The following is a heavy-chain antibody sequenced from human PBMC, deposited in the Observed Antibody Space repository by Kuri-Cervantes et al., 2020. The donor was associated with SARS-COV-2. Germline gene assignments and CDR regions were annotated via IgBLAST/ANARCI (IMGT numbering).Heavy chain of an antibody. D-gene: IGHD2-2*01. CDR1: GGSISSYY. J-gene: IGHJ5*02. CDR2: INHSGST. CDR3: ARRAYCSSTSCSYNWLDP. V-gene: IGHV4-34*01. Sequence: GSLRLSCTVSGGSISSYYWSWIRQPPGKGLEWIGEINHSGSTNYNPSLKSRVTISVDTSKNQFSLKLSSVTAADTAVYYCARRAYCSSTSCSYNWLDPRGQGTLVTVSS.